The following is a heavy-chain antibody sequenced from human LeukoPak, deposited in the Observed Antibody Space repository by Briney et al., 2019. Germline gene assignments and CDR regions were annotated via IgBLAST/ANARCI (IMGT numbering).Heavy chain of an antibody. D-gene: IGHD5-24*01. CDR1: GFTFDNYA. V-gene: IGHV3-30-3*01. J-gene: IGHJ4*02. Sequence: PGGSLSLSCAASGFTFDNYAMHWVRLAPGKGLEWLAVISYDGSMKYYADSAKGRFTISRDNSKNTLYLQMNSLTAVDTGIYYCATADRWLQSRVDYWGQGTLVTVSS. CDR2: ISYDGSMK. CDR3: ATADRWLQSRVDY.